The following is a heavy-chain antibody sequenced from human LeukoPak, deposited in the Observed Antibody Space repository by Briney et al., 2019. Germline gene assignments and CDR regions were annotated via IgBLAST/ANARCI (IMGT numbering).Heavy chain of an antibody. D-gene: IGHD6-13*01. V-gene: IGHV1-46*01. J-gene: IGHJ1*01. CDR3: ARDSMAAAGGRYFQH. CDR2: INPSGGST. CDR1: GYTFTSYY. Sequence: ASVKVSCKASGYTFTSYYMHWVRQAPGQGLEWMGIINPSGGSTSYAQKFQGRVTMTRDMSTSTVYMELSSLRSEDTAVYYCARDSMAAAGGRYFQHWGQGTLVTVSS.